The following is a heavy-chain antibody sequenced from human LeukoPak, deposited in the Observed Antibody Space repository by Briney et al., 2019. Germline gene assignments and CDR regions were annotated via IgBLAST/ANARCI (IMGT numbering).Heavy chain of an antibody. CDR2: INPILGIK. CDR3: ASLNYGGNSGG. Sequence: SVTVSCKASGGTFSSYAMSWVRQAPGQGLEWMGRINPILGIKNYAHTFKGRVTITGDKSKSTAYMELSSLRSEDTAVYYCASLNYGGNSGGWGQGTLVTVSS. CDR1: GGTFSSYA. J-gene: IGHJ4*02. D-gene: IGHD4-23*01. V-gene: IGHV1-69*04.